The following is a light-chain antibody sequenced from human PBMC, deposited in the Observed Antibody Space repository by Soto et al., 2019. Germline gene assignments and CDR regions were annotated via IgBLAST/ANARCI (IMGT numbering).Light chain of an antibody. Sequence: EIVLTQSPGTLSLSPGERVTLSCRAIQSVSSSYLAWYQQRPGQAPRLLIYGASTRATGIPVRFSGSGSGTEFTLTINSLQSEDFVVYYCQQRSNWPPITFGQGTRLEIK. CDR1: QSVSSSY. CDR2: GAS. CDR3: QQRSNWPPIT. V-gene: IGKV3D-20*02. J-gene: IGKJ5*01.